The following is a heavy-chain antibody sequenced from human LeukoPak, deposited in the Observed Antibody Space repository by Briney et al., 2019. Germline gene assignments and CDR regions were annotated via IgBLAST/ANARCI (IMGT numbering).Heavy chain of an antibody. CDR3: AKDIGNYDILTGYWDY. Sequence: PGGSLRLSCAASGFTFDDYAMHWVRQAPGKGLEWVSGISWNSGSIGYADSVKGRFTISRDNAKNSLYLQMNSLRAEDTALYYCAKDIGNYDILTGYWDYWGQGTLVTVSS. V-gene: IGHV3-9*01. D-gene: IGHD3-9*01. J-gene: IGHJ4*02. CDR2: ISWNSGSI. CDR1: GFTFDDYA.